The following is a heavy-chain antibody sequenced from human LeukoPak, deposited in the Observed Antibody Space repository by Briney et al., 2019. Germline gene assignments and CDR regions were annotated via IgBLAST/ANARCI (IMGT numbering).Heavy chain of an antibody. Sequence: GGSLRLSCVASGLTFGNYGMNWVRQAPGKGLEWVSSIGGGGYTTYYADSVRSRFTISRDNSKNSMYLQMSSLRAEDTAIYYCAEVESSYCRIWGQGTLVTVSS. CDR1: GLTFGNYG. CDR3: AEVESSYCRI. D-gene: IGHD3-10*01. CDR2: IGGGGYTT. J-gene: IGHJ4*01. V-gene: IGHV3-23*01.